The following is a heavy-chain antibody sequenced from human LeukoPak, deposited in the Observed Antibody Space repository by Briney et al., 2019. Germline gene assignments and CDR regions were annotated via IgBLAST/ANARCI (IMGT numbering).Heavy chain of an antibody. V-gene: IGHV3-15*01. J-gene: IGHJ4*02. CDR3: STAPTITFGGVVVTGY. D-gene: IGHD3-16*02. Sequence: GGSLRLSCAASGFIFANAWMSWVRQAPGKGLEWVGRIKTKTEGGTTDYAAPVKGRFAISRDDSKNTLYLQLNSLKTEDTAVYYCSTAPTITFGGVVVTGYWGQGTLVTVSS. CDR2: IKTKTEGGTT. CDR1: GFIFANAW.